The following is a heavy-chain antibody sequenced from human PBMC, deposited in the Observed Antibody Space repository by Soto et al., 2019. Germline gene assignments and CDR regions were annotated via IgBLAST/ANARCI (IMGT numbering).Heavy chain of an antibody. CDR2: MYYSGST. Sequence: ASETLSLTCTVSGGSISSYYWSWIRQPPGKGLEWIGYMYYSGSTSYNPSLKSRVTISVDTSKNQFSLKLSSVTAADTAVYYCAGTYCSSTSCFGPVTTLPFDYWGQGTLVTVSS. CDR3: AGTYCSSTSCFGPVTTLPFDY. CDR1: GGSISSYY. D-gene: IGHD2-2*01. V-gene: IGHV4-59*08. J-gene: IGHJ4*02.